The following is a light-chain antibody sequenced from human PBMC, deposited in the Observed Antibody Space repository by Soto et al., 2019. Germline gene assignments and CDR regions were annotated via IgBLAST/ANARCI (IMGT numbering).Light chain of an antibody. J-gene: IGKJ1*01. V-gene: IGKV1D-8*02. CDR1: QVISSY. CDR3: QQRYGTPRT. Sequence: WMSPSRSLLSVTKRNRVAMGCRLSQVISSYLAWYQQKPGKAPELLIYAASTLQSWVPSRFSGSRSWTDVTLTISSLQPKDVATYYCQQRYGTPRTFGQGTKVE. CDR2: AAS.